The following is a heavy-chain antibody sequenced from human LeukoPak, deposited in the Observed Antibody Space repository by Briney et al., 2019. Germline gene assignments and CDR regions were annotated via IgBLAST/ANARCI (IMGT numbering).Heavy chain of an antibody. CDR2: IYYSGST. J-gene: IGHJ4*02. V-gene: IGHV4-59*01. CDR1: GGSISSYY. D-gene: IGHD3-10*01. CDR3: ARVSSVTNFDY. Sequence: SETLSLTCAVSGGSISSYYWSWIRQPPGKGLEWIGYIYYSGSTNYNPSLKSRVTISVDTSKNQFSLKLSSVTAADTAVYYCARVSSVTNFDYWGQGTLVTVSS.